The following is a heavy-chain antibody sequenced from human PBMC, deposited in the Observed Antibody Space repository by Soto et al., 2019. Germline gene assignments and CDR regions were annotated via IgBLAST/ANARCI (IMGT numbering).Heavy chain of an antibody. D-gene: IGHD2-15*01. CDR1: GFTFSSNG. CDR3: ARWGYYKKLDY. Sequence: QVQLEQSGGGVVQPGTSLRLSCVASGFTFSSNGMHWVRQAPGKGLEWVAVIWYDGSNKYYADSVEGRFTISRDNSKNTLFLQMNSLRPEDTAMYYCARWGYYKKLDYWGQGALVTVAS. CDR2: IWYDGSNK. J-gene: IGHJ4*02. V-gene: IGHV3-33*01.